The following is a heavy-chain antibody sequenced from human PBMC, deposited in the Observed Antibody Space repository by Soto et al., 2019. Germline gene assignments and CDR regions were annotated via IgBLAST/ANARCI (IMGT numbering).Heavy chain of an antibody. CDR1: GFTFSSYA. Sequence: GGSLRLSCAASGFTFSSYAMSWVRQAPGKGLEWVSSISGSGGSIYYADSVKGRFTISRVNSENTLYLQMNSLSAEDTAVYYCAKDGDSSRRPFDCWGQGTLVTVSS. J-gene: IGHJ4*02. CDR2: ISGSGGSI. D-gene: IGHD6-13*01. CDR3: AKDGDSSRRPFDC. V-gene: IGHV3-23*01.